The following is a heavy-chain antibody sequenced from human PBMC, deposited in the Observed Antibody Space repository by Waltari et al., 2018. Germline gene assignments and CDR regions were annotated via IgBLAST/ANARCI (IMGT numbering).Heavy chain of an antibody. CDR2: IIPIFGTA. D-gene: IGHD5-12*01. CDR1: GGTFSSYA. V-gene: IGHV1-69*05. Sequence: QVQLVQSGAEVKKPGSSVKVSCKASGGTFSSYAISWVRQAPGQGLEWMGGIIPIFGTANYAQKFQGRVTITTDESTSTAYMELSSLRSEDTAVYYCAREKVRRDGYNMGRPLFDYWGQGTLVTVSS. J-gene: IGHJ4*02. CDR3: AREKVRRDGYNMGRPLFDY.